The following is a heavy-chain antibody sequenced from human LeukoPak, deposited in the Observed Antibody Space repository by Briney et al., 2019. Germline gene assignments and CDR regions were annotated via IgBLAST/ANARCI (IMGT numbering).Heavy chain of an antibody. Sequence: SETLSLTCTVSGGSISSYYWSWIRQPPGKGLEWIGYIYYSGSTNYNPSLKSRVTISVDTSKNQFSLKLSSVTAADTAVYYCAGLNWNDRDYWGQGTLVTVSS. CDR2: IYYSGST. D-gene: IGHD1-1*01. CDR1: GGSISSYY. CDR3: AGLNWNDRDY. J-gene: IGHJ4*02. V-gene: IGHV4-59*01.